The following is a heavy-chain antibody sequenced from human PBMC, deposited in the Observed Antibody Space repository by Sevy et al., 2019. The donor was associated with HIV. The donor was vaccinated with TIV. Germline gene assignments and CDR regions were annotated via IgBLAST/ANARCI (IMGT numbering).Heavy chain of an antibody. D-gene: IGHD3-16*01. V-gene: IGHV3-15*01. CDR2: IKSKTDGGTT. CDR1: GFTFTNVW. Sequence: GGFLRLSCAASGFTFTNVWMSWVRQAPGKGLERVAHIKSKTDGGTTDYAAPVRGRLTISRDNSKNKLYLQMNSLKTEDTAVYYCTTGGSLFQHWGQGTLVTVSS. J-gene: IGHJ1*01. CDR3: TTGGSLFQH.